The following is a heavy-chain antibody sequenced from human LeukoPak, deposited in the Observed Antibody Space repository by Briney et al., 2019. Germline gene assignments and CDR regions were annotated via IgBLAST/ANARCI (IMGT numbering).Heavy chain of an antibody. J-gene: IGHJ6*02. Sequence: MHGESLKISCKGSGYSFTSYWIGWVRQLPGKGLEWMGIIYPGDSDTRYSPSFQGQVTISADKSISTAYLQWSSLKASDTAMYYCARDHYYDSSGYKNYYYYGMDVWGQGTTVTVSS. D-gene: IGHD3-22*01. V-gene: IGHV5-51*01. CDR2: IYPGDSDT. CDR1: GYSFTSYW. CDR3: ARDHYYDSSGYKNYYYYGMDV.